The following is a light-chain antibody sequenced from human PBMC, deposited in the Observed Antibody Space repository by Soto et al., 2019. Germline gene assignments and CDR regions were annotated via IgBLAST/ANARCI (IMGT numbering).Light chain of an antibody. J-gene: IGKJ2*01. V-gene: IGKV3-15*01. CDR1: QSVSSN. CDR2: GAS. Sequence: EIVMTQSPATLTVSPGERAILSCRASQSVSSNLAWDQQKPGQAPRLLIYGASSRAPAIPARFSGSRSATELTLTITSLQSEDFAVYNCQQYKEWPPKYTFGQGTKLEIK. CDR3: QQYKEWPPKYT.